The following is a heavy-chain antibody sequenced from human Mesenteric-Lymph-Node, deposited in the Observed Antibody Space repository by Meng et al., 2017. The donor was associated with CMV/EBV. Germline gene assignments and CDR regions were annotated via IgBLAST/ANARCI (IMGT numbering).Heavy chain of an antibody. D-gene: IGHD2-2*01. CDR2: IYTGGGT. J-gene: IGHJ4*02. V-gene: IGHV3-53*01. CDR3: ARDPYDIVVEPAALGFDY. CDR1: GFSDSTNY. Sequence: GESLKISCAASGFSDSTNYMAWVRQAPGKGLEWVSVIYTGGGTYYADSVKGRFTISRDTSRNTLYLQMNSLRAEDTAVYYCARDPYDIVVEPAALGFDYWGQGTLVTVSS.